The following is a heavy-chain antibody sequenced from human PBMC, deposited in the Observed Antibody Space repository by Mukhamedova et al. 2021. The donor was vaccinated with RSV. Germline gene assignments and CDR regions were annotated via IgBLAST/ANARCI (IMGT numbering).Heavy chain of an antibody. Sequence: GWIGSIYYSGSTYYNPSLKSRVTISIDTSKNQFSLKLGSVTAADTAVYYCARDKAAAGPTPGGYWGQGTLVTVSS. D-gene: IGHD6-13*01. J-gene: IGHJ4*02. V-gene: IGHV4-39*07. CDR2: IYYSGST. CDR3: ARDKAAAGPTPGGY.